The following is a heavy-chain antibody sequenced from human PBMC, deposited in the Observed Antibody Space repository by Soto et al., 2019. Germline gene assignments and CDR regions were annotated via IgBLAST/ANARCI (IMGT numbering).Heavy chain of an antibody. D-gene: IGHD4-4*01. Sequence: QVQLQQWGAGLLKPSETLSLTCAVYGGSFSGYYWSWIRQPPGKGLEWIGEINHSGSTNYNPSLKSRVTISVDTSKNQFSLKLSSVTAAATAVYYCARLDYSNKYSYYYYYMDVWGKGTTVTVSS. CDR2: INHSGST. CDR3: ARLDYSNKYSYYYYYMDV. CDR1: GGSFSGYY. J-gene: IGHJ6*03. V-gene: IGHV4-34*01.